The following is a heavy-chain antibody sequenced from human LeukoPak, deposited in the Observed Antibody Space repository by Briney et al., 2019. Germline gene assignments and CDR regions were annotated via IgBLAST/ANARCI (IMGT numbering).Heavy chain of an antibody. V-gene: IGHV4-34*01. D-gene: IGHD3-22*01. Sequence: PSETLSLTCAAYGGSFSGYYWSWIRQPPGKGLEWIGEINHSGSTNYNPSLKSRVTISVDTSKNQFSLKLSSVTAADTAVYYCARGKPYYDSSGYRLSPFDYWGQGTLVTVSS. J-gene: IGHJ4*02. CDR2: INHSGST. CDR1: GGSFSGYY. CDR3: ARGKPYYDSSGYRLSPFDY.